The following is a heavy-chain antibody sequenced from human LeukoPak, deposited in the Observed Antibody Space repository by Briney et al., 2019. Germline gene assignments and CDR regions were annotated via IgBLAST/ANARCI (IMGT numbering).Heavy chain of an antibody. CDR2: IYHSGST. CDR1: GYSITSGYY. J-gene: IGHJ4*02. V-gene: IGHV4-38-2*01. CDR3: TRGLQSGGYTDY. Sequence: PSETLSLTCAVSGYSITSGYYWGWIRQPPGKGLEWIGSIYHSGSTYYKSSLKSRVTISVDTSKNQFSLRVTSVTAADTAMYYCTRGLQSGGYTDYWGQGTLLTVSS. D-gene: IGHD3-22*01.